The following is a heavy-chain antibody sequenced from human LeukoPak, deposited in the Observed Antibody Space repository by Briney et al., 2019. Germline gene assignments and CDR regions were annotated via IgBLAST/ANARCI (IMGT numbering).Heavy chain of an antibody. CDR2: INHSGST. D-gene: IGHD3-22*01. J-gene: IGHJ4*02. CDR1: GGSFSGYY. Sequence: SETLSLTCAVYGGSFSGYYWSWIRQPPGKGLEWIGEINHSGSTYYNPSLKGRVTISVDTSKNQFSLKLGSVTAADTAVYYCARHGDPMSSDYWGQGTLVTVSS. CDR3: ARHGDPMSSDY. V-gene: IGHV4-34*01.